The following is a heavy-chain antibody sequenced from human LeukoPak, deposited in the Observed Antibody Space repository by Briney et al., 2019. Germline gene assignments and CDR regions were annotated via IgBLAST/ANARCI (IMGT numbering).Heavy chain of an antibody. CDR2: INNVGST. Sequence: GGSLRLSCAASGLTVTSKFMAWVRQAPGKGLEWVSFINNVGSTNYADSVQGRFTISRDFSKNTLYLQLNSLRAEDTAVYYCATILSDTSGWYHFDHWGQGALVTVSS. CDR3: ATILSDTSGWYHFDH. V-gene: IGHV3-66*01. J-gene: IGHJ4*02. D-gene: IGHD6-19*01. CDR1: GLTVTSKF.